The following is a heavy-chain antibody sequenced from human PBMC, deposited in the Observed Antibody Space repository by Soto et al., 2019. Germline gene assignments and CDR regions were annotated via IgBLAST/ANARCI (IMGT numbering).Heavy chain of an antibody. D-gene: IGHD6-13*01. CDR2: IYYSGST. J-gene: IGHJ4*02. Sequence: SETLSLTGTVADGANSSYDWSWIRQPPGKGLEWIGYIYYSGSTNYNPSLKSRVTISVDTSKNQFSLKLSSVTAADTAVYYCARLTLIAAAGSTPFDYWGQATLVTVSS. CDR3: ARLTLIAAAGSTPFDY. V-gene: IGHV4-59*08. CDR1: DGANSSYD.